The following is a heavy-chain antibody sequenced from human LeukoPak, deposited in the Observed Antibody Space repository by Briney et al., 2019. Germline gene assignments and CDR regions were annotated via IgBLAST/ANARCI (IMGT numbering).Heavy chain of an antibody. D-gene: IGHD2-21*01. Sequence: PGGSLRLSCAASGFTFSSYTMNWVRQAPGKGLEWASAISGSGVGTYYADSVKGRFTISRDNSWNTLYLQMSSLRAEDTAVYYCAKDQVISGSEASDIWGQGTMVTVSS. V-gene: IGHV3-23*01. CDR1: GFTFSSYT. CDR3: AKDQVISGSEASDI. J-gene: IGHJ3*02. CDR2: ISGSGVGT.